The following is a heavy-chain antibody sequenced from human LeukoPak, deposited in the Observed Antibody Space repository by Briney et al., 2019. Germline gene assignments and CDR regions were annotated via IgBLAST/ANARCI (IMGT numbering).Heavy chain of an antibody. D-gene: IGHD3-22*01. CDR2: IIPIFGTA. CDR3: ARGPGYYDSSGYSGEFDY. CDR1: GGTFSSYA. Sequence: SVKVSCKASGGTFSSYAISWVRQAPGQGLEWMGGIIPIFGTANYAQKFQGRVTITADESTSTAYMELSSLRSEDTAVYYCARGPGYYDSSGYSGEFDYWGQGTLVTVSS. V-gene: IGHV1-69*13. J-gene: IGHJ4*02.